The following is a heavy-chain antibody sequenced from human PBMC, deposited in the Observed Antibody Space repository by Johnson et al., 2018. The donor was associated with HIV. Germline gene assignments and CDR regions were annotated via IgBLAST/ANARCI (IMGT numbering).Heavy chain of an antibody. D-gene: IGHD3-16*01. Sequence: QVQLVESGGRVVQPGRSLRLSCAASGFTFSSYDMHWVRQAPGKGLEWVAVISHAGRKTYFGDSAKGRFTSSRDNSKNTVYLQMNSQRVEDTAMYYCAKTPSMGADAFEMWGQGTVVTISS. CDR3: AKTPSMGADAFEM. CDR2: ISHAGRKT. V-gene: IGHV3-30*18. CDR1: GFTFSSYD. J-gene: IGHJ3*02.